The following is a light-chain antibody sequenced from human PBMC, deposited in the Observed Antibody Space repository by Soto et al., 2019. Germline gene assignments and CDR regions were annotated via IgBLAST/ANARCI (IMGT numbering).Light chain of an antibody. CDR1: SSNIGSNY. CDR2: RND. Sequence: QAVVTQPPSASGTPGQRVTISCSGSSSNIGSNYVYWYQHLPGTAPTLLIYRNDQRPSGVPDRFSGSKSGTSGSLDISGLRSEDEADYYCAAWDASLSGVIFGGGTKLTVL. J-gene: IGLJ2*01. CDR3: AAWDASLSGVI. V-gene: IGLV1-47*01.